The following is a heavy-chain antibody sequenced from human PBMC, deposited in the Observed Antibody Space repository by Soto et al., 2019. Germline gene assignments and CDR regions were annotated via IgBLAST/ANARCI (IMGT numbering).Heavy chain of an antibody. CDR3: ARAASYYYGSGSYYKGGYYYMDV. Sequence: QVQLVQSGAEVKKPGASVKVSCKASGYTFTSYGISWVRQAPGQGLEWMGWISAYNGNTNYAQKPQGRATMTTDTSTSTAYMELRSLRSDDTAVYYCARAASYYYGSGSYYKGGYYYMDVWGKGTTVTVSS. CDR2: ISAYNGNT. J-gene: IGHJ6*03. CDR1: GYTFTSYG. V-gene: IGHV1-18*01. D-gene: IGHD3-10*01.